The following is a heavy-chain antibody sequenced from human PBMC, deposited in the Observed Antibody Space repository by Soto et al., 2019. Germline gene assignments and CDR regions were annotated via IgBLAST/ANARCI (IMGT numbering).Heavy chain of an antibody. V-gene: IGHV6-1*01. CDR1: GDSVSRNTGA. J-gene: IGHJ4*02. CDR2: TFYRSKWYN. D-gene: IGHD3-3*01. Sequence: SQTLSLTCAISGDSVSRNTGAWNWIRQSPSRGLEWLGRTFYRSKWYNDYAPSMKGRVTINPDPSKNQFSLQLNSVTPEDTAVYYCARAGTNNFGLVHHFDFWAQGNLVTVSS. CDR3: ARAGTNNFGLVHHFDF.